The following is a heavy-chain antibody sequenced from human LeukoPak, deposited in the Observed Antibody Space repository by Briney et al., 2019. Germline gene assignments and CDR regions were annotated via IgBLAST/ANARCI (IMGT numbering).Heavy chain of an antibody. CDR1: GFTVSTNY. D-gene: IGHD1/OR15-1a*01. CDR3: ARDQNI. Sequence: GGSLRLSCAASGFTVSTNYMSWVRQAPGKGLEWVSVTNSGGTTHYAESVKGRFTISRDNSKNTVYLQMNSLRTEDTAVYYCARDQNIWGQGTTVTVSS. CDR2: TNSGGTT. J-gene: IGHJ6*02. V-gene: IGHV3-66*02.